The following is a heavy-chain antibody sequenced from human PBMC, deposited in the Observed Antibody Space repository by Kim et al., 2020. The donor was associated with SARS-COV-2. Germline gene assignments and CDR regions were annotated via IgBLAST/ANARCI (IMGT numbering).Heavy chain of an antibody. D-gene: IGHD4-17*01. V-gene: IGHV3-21*01. CDR2: ISSSSSYI. CDR3: ARDRASSYGEGDY. Sequence: GGSLRLSCAASGFTFSSYSMNWVRQAPGKGLEWVSSISSSSSYIYYADSVKGRFTISRDNAKNSLYLQMNSLRAEDTAVYYCARDRASSYGEGDYWGQGTLVTVSS. J-gene: IGHJ4*02. CDR1: GFTFSSYS.